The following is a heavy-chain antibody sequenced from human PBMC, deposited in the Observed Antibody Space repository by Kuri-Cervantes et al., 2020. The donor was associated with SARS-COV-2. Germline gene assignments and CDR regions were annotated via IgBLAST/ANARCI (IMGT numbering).Heavy chain of an antibody. Sequence: GESLKISCAASGFTFDDYGMSWFRQAPGEGLEWVGFIRSKAYGGTTEYAASVKGRFTISRDDSKSIAYLQMNSLKTEDTAVYYCTRDGLGSAFDIWGQGTMVTVSS. J-gene: IGHJ3*02. V-gene: IGHV3-49*03. CDR1: GFTFDDYG. CDR3: TRDGLGSAFDI. CDR2: IRSKAYGGTT.